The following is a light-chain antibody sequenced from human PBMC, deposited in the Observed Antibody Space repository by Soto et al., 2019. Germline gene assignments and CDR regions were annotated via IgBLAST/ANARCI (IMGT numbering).Light chain of an antibody. CDR1: SSNIGAGYD. J-gene: IGLJ1*01. Sequence: QSVLTQPPSVSGAPGQRVNISGTGSSSNIGAGYDVHWYQQLPGTAPKLLIYGNSNRPSGVPDRFSGSKSGTSASLAITGLQAEDEADYYCQSYDSSLSGPYVFGTGTKVTVL. V-gene: IGLV1-40*01. CDR3: QSYDSSLSGPYV. CDR2: GNS.